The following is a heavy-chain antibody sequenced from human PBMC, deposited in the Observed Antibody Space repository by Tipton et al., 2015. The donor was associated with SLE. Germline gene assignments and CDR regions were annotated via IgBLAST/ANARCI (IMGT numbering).Heavy chain of an antibody. Sequence: TLSLTCTVSGGSISSYYWSWIRQPPGRGLEWIGYIYYSGSTNYNPSLKSRVTISVDTSKNQFSLKLSSVTDVDTAVYYCARTAGRSVKLWYFDLWGRGTLVTVSS. CDR2: IYYSGST. CDR1: GGSISSYY. D-gene: IGHD5-18*01. CDR3: ARTAGRSVKLWYFDL. V-gene: IGHV4-59*12. J-gene: IGHJ2*01.